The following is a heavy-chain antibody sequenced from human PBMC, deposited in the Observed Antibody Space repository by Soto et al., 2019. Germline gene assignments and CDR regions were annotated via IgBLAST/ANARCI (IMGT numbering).Heavy chain of an antibody. CDR2: IDPSDSYT. Sequence: GESLKISCKGSGYSFTSYWISWVRQMPGKGLEWMGRIDPSDSYTNYSPSFQGHVTISADKSISTAYLQWSSLKASDTAMYYCAVLAAAGTYYYGMDVWGQGTTVTVSS. CDR3: AVLAAAGTYYYGMDV. D-gene: IGHD6-13*01. J-gene: IGHJ6*02. CDR1: GYSFTSYW. V-gene: IGHV5-10-1*01.